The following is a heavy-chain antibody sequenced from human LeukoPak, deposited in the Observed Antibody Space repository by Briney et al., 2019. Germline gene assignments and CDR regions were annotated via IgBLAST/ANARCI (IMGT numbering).Heavy chain of an antibody. V-gene: IGHV5-51*01. CDR1: GYSFTSYW. CDR2: IYPGDSDT. J-gene: IGHJ4*02. Sequence: GESLKISCKGSGYSFTSYWIGWVRQMPGKGLEWMGTIYPGDSDTRYSPSFQGQVTISADKSISTAYLQWSSLKASDTAMYYCARQRGGGFGELLYPELDYWGQGTLVTVSS. D-gene: IGHD3-10*01. CDR3: ARQRGGGFGELLYPELDY.